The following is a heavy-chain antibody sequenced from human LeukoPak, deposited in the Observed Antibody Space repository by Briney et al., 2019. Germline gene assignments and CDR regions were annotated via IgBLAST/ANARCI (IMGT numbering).Heavy chain of an antibody. CDR1: GFTLSTFD. CDR2: ISTSSRYI. CDR3: ARADCSGSTCYLQRSWFDP. D-gene: IGHD2-2*01. J-gene: IGHJ5*02. V-gene: IGHV3-21*01. Sequence: GGSLRLSCAASGFTLSTFDMNWVRQAPGKGLEWVSSISTSSRYIYYRDSVKGRFTISRDNAKNSLYLQMNSLRVEDTAVYYCARADCSGSTCYLQRSWFDPWGQGTLVTVSS.